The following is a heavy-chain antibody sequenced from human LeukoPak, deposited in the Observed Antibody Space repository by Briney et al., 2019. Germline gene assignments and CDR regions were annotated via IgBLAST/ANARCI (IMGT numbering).Heavy chain of an antibody. V-gene: IGHV3-23*01. Sequence: GGSLRLSCAASGFTFSNYAMNWVRQAPGKGLEWVSAISGSGGSTYYADSVKGRFTISRDNSKNTLYLQMNSLRAEDTAVYYCAKDEPLLWFGELGDAFDIWGQGTMVTVSS. D-gene: IGHD3-10*01. CDR1: GFTFSNYA. J-gene: IGHJ3*02. CDR2: ISGSGGST. CDR3: AKDEPLLWFGELGDAFDI.